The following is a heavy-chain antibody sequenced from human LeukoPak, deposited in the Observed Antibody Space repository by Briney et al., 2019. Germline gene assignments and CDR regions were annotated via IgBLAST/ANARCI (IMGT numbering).Heavy chain of an antibody. CDR3: ARFHSAYDFEGFDY. CDR1: GFTFSNHW. D-gene: IGHD5-12*01. V-gene: IGHV3-74*01. CDR2: INRGGSRT. Sequence: GGSLRLSCAASGFTFSNHWMHWVRQAPGKGLMWVSRINRGGSRTDYADSVKGRFTISRDDAKNTLYLQLNSLRAEDTAVYYCARFHSAYDFEGFDYWGQGTLVTVSS. J-gene: IGHJ4*02.